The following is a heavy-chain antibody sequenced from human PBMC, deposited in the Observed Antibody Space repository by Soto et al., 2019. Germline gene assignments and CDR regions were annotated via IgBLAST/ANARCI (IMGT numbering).Heavy chain of an antibody. Sequence: PSETLCLTCTVSGGSISSGGYYWSWIRQHPGKGLEWIGYIYYSGSTYYNPSLKSRVTISVDTSKNQFSLKLSSVTAADTAVYYCARAEGIAVAINWFDPWGQGTLVTVSS. CDR1: GGSISSGGYY. V-gene: IGHV4-31*03. CDR2: IYYSGST. J-gene: IGHJ5*02. CDR3: ARAEGIAVAINWFDP. D-gene: IGHD6-13*01.